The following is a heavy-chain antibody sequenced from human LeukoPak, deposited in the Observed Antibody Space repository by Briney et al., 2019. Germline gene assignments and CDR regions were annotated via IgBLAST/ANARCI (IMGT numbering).Heavy chain of an antibody. J-gene: IGHJ3*02. CDR3: ARGPPYYDSSGYYYGGTAFDI. Sequence: GGSLRLSCVVSGFTFSSYWMHWVRQAPGKGLVWVSCISSDESSTSSADSVKGRFTISKDNAKNTLYLQMKSLRAEDTAVYYCARGPPYYDSSGYYYGGTAFDIWGQGTMVTVSS. CDR1: GFTFSSYW. V-gene: IGHV3-74*01. D-gene: IGHD3-22*01. CDR2: ISSDESST.